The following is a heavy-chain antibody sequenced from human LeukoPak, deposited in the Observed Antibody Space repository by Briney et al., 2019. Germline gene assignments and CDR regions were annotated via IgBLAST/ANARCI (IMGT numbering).Heavy chain of an antibody. CDR3: ARNWNYWYYFDY. J-gene: IGHJ4*02. D-gene: IGHD1-7*01. CDR2: INHSGST. Sequence: PSETLSLTCAVYGGSFSGYYWSWIRQPPGKGLEWIGEINHSGSTNYNPSLKSRVTISVDTSKNQFSLKLSSVTAADTAVYYCARNWNYWYYFDYRGQGTLVTVSS. CDR1: GGSFSGYY. V-gene: IGHV4-34*01.